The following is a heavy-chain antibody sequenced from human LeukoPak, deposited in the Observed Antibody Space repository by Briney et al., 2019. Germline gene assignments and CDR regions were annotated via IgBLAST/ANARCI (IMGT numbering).Heavy chain of an antibody. Sequence: AASVKVSCKASGYTFTSYYMHWVRQAPGQGLEWMGIINPSGGSTSYAQKFQGRVTMTRDMSTSTVYMELSSLRSEDTAVYYCAGANGRYGATDYWGQGTLVTVSS. J-gene: IGHJ4*02. CDR3: AGANGRYGATDY. D-gene: IGHD1-26*01. CDR1: GYTFTSYY. V-gene: IGHV1-46*01. CDR2: INPSGGST.